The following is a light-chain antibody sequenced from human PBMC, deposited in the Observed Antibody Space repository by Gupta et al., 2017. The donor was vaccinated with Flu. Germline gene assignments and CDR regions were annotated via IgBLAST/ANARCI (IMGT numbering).Light chain of an antibody. Sequence: VTPGEPASISCRSTQSRLHSNGYNYLGWYLQKPGKSPQLLMYMGSNRASGVPDKFSASGSGTDFTLKISRVEAEDVGVYYCMQVLQTPYTFGQGTKLEIK. J-gene: IGKJ2*01. CDR2: MGS. CDR1: QSRLHSNGYNY. CDR3: MQVLQTPYT. V-gene: IGKV2-28*01.